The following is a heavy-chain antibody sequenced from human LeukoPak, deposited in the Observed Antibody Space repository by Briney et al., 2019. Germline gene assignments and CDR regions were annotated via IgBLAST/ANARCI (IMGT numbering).Heavy chain of an antibody. CDR2: ISGSGGST. Sequence: GGSLSLSCAASGFTFSSYAMTWVRQAPGKGREGVPAISGSGGSTYYADSVKGRFTISRDNSKNTLYLQMNSLRAEDTAVYYCAKGMTTVTYFDYWGQGTLVTVSS. CDR3: AKGMTTVTYFDY. J-gene: IGHJ4*02. CDR1: GFTFSSYA. D-gene: IGHD4-17*01. V-gene: IGHV3-23*01.